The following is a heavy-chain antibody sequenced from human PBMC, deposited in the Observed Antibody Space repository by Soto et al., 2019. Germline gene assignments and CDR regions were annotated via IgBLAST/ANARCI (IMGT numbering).Heavy chain of an antibody. CDR3: TTSLFSSSWFAGS. CDR1: GYSIGSGYY. CDR2: VYHSGTT. D-gene: IGHD6-13*01. Sequence: SETLSLTSGVSGYSIGSGYYWGWLRQPPGKGLEWIGSVYHSGTTYSNPSLKSRLTISLDTSKNQFSLKLTSVTAADTAMYYCTTSLFSSSWFAGSWGQGTLVTVSS. J-gene: IGHJ5*02. V-gene: IGHV4-38-2*01.